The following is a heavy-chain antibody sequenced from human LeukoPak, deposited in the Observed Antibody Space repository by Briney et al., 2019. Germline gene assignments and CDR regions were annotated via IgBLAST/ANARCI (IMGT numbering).Heavy chain of an antibody. V-gene: IGHV3-23*01. CDR1: GFTFSSYA. CDR3: AKGPVGASHFDY. CDR2: ISGSGGST. D-gene: IGHD1-26*01. Sequence: GGSLRLSCAASGFTFSSYAMSWVRQAPGKGLEWVSAISGSGGSTYYANSVKGRFTISRDNSKNTLYLQMNSLRAEDTAVYYCAKGPVGASHFDYWGQGTLVTVSS. J-gene: IGHJ4*02.